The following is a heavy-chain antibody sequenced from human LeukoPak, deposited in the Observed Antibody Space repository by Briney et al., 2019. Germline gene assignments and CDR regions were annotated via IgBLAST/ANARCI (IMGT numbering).Heavy chain of an antibody. CDR2: IRYDGSNK. V-gene: IGHV3-33*08. D-gene: IGHD2-2*01. J-gene: IGHJ6*03. CDR1: GFTFSSYG. Sequence: PGRSLRLSCKPSGFTFSSYGMHCARQAPAKGLEWVAFIRYDGSNKYYADSVKGRFTISRDNSKNTLYLQMNSLRAEDTAVYYCAAGRGCSSTSCYVDYYYMDVWGKGTTVTVSS. CDR3: AAGRGCSSTSCYVDYYYMDV.